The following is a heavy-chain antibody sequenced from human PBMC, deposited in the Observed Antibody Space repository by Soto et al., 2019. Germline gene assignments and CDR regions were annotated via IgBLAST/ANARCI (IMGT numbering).Heavy chain of an antibody. Sequence: SETLSLTCTVSGGSISSSSYYWGWIRQPPGKGLEWIGSIYYSGSTYYNPSLKSRVTISVDTSKNQFSLKLSSVTAADTAVYYCARHQRPPGYSRPQYYFDYWGQGTLVTVSS. CDR3: ARHQRPPGYSRPQYYFDY. J-gene: IGHJ4*02. CDR2: IYYSGST. D-gene: IGHD6-13*01. CDR1: GGSISSSSYY. V-gene: IGHV4-39*01.